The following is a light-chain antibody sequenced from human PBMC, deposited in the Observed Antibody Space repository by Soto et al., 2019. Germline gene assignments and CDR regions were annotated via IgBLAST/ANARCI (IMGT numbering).Light chain of an antibody. CDR2: RAS. V-gene: IGKV3-20*01. J-gene: IGKJ3*01. Sequence: EIVLTQSPGTLSLSPGERATLSCRASQTISSSFLAWYQQKPGQAPRLLIYRASRRAPGIPDRFSGSGSWTDITLTISRLEPDDFPVYYWPQFGSSPQDNFRPGTKVEIK. CDR1: QTISSSF. CDR3: PQFGSSPQDN.